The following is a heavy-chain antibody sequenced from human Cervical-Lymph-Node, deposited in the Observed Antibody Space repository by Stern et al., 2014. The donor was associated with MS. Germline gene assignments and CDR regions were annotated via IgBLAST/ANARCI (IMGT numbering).Heavy chain of an antibody. Sequence: QVQLVESRGGVVQPGTSLRLSCAASGFTFRSYGMHWVRQAPGKGLEWVALVWYDGSTAYYRNSVKGRFTISRDNSNNTLFLQMNSLTAEDTAVYYCARGHIPYAYNYLFDYWGQGTLVTVSS. D-gene: IGHD5-24*01. CDR3: ARGHIPYAYNYLFDY. J-gene: IGHJ4*02. CDR2: VWYDGSTA. V-gene: IGHV3-33*01. CDR1: GFTFRSYG.